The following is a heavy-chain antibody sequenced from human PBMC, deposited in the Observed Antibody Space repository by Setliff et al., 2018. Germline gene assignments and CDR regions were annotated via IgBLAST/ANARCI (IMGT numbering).Heavy chain of an antibody. CDR1: GFTFSSYE. D-gene: IGHD3-16*01. J-gene: IGHJ3*02. CDR3: ALFGDRDTFDS. V-gene: IGHV3-48*03. CDR2: ISSSGSTI. Sequence: PGGSLRLSCAASGFTFSSYEMNWVRQAPGKGLEWVSSISSSGSTIYYADSVKGRFTISRDNAKNSLYLQMNSLRAEDTALYHCALFGDRDTFDSWGQGTMVTVSS.